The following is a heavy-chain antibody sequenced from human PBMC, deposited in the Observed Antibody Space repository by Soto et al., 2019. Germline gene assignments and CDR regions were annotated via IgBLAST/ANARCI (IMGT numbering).Heavy chain of an antibody. CDR2: ISGYGGKR. V-gene: IGHV1-18*01. Sequence: IQLVQSAGAVTRPGASVRVSCKASGYTFNTFGVTWVRQAPGQGLEWMGCISGYGGKRDYSRKLQGRITLTADPSTSTSYMELRNLTSDDTAVYYCARGWGKYFGVNDFWGLGTLVTVSS. CDR3: ARGWGKYFGVNDF. D-gene: IGHD2-8*01. J-gene: IGHJ4*02. CDR1: GYTFNTFG.